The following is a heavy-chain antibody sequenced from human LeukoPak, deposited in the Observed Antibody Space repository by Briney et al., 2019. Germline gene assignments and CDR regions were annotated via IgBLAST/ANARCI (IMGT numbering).Heavy chain of an antibody. CDR1: GFTFSSYE. D-gene: IGHD3-10*01. Sequence: GGSLRLSCAASGFTFSSYEMNWVRQAPGKGLEWVSYISSSGSTIYYADSVKGRFTISRDNAKNSLYLQMNSLRAEDTAVYYCARALYYYGSGSTPPDYYYYYYMDVWGKGTTVTVSS. V-gene: IGHV3-48*03. CDR3: ARALYYYGSGSTPPDYYYYYYMDV. J-gene: IGHJ6*03. CDR2: ISSSGSTI.